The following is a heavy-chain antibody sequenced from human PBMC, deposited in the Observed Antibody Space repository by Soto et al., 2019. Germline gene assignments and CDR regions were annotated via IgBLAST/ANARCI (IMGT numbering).Heavy chain of an antibody. V-gene: IGHV4-59*01. D-gene: IGHD6-13*01. CDR1: GGPISSYY. CDR2: IYYSGST. CDR3: ARGVAAAGTGLGYYMDV. J-gene: IGHJ6*03. Sequence: SETLSLTCTVSGGPISSYYWSWIRQPPGKGLEWIGYIYYSGSTNYNPSLKSRVTISVDTSKNQFSLKLSSVTAADTAVYYCARGVAAAGTGLGYYMDVWGKGTTVTVSS.